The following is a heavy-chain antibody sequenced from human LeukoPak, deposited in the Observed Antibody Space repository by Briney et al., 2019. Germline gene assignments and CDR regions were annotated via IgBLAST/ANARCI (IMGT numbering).Heavy chain of an antibody. D-gene: IGHD1-26*01. Sequence: ASVKVSCKASGYTFTGYYMHWVRQAPGQGLEWMGWINPNSGGTNYAQKFQGRVTMTRDTSISTAYIELSRLRSDDTAVYYCARDGGSYLDYYYYMDVWGKGTTVTVSS. CDR3: ARDGGSYLDYYYYMDV. V-gene: IGHV1-2*02. CDR1: GYTFTGYY. CDR2: INPNSGGT. J-gene: IGHJ6*03.